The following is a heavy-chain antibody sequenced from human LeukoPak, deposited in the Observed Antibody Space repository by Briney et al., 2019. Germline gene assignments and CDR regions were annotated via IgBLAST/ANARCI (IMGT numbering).Heavy chain of an antibody. CDR2: IHYSGST. J-gene: IGHJ4*02. CDR3: ARWGYFDSSGYFVVDY. CDR1: GGSISRYY. D-gene: IGHD3-22*01. Sequence: SETLSLTCTVSGGSISRYYWNWIRQPPGERLEWIGWIHYSGSTAYNPSLESRVTMSVDTSKNHISLKMTSVTAADTATYYCARWGYFDSSGYFVVDYWGQGALVTVSS. V-gene: IGHV4-59*01.